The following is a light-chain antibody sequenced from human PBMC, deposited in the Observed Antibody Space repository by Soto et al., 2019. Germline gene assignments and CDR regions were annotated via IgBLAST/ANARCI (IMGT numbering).Light chain of an antibody. V-gene: IGKV1-5*03. Sequence: DIQMTQSPSTLSASVGDRVTITCRASQSISSWLAWYQQKPGKAPKLLIYKASSLESGVPSRFSGSGSGTEFTLTISSLQPDDFATYYCQQYYNYSTFGQGTKVDIK. CDR3: QQYYNYST. CDR2: KAS. J-gene: IGKJ1*01. CDR1: QSISSW.